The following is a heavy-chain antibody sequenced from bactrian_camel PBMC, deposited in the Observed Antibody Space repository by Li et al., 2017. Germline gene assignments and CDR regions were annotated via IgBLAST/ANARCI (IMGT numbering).Heavy chain of an antibody. CDR3: AARRSATGSFNY. Sequence: HVQLVESGGDLVQPGGSLRLTCAASGFTFSMYYMTWARQAPRKGLEWVASITADGMITFSAASMKGRFIISRDNAKKTAALQMNSLMPEDTGMYYCAARRSATGSFNYWGQGTQVTVS. V-gene: IGHV3-2*01. CDR1: GFTFSMYY. J-gene: IGHJ4*01. D-gene: IGHD7*01. CDR2: ITADGMIT.